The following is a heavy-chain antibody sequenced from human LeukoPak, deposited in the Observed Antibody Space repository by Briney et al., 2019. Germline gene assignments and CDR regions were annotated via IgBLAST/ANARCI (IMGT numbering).Heavy chain of an antibody. CDR2: ISSSSSYI. CDR1: GFTFSSYS. CDR3: ARGSRYFDWLPRLRGGYFDY. D-gene: IGHD3-9*01. Sequence: GGSLRLSCAASGFTFSSYSMNWVRQAPGKGLEWVSSISSSSSYIYYADSVKGRFTISRDNAKNSLYLQMNSLRAADTAVYYCARGSRYFDWLPRLRGGYFDYWGQGTLVTVSS. J-gene: IGHJ4*02. V-gene: IGHV3-21*01.